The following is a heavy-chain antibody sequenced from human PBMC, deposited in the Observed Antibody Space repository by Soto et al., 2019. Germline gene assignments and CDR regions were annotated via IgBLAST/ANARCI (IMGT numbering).Heavy chain of an antibody. V-gene: IGHV4-31*03. D-gene: IGHD3-22*01. CDR2: IYYSGST. CDR1: GGSISSGGYY. CDR3: ARDRPNSSRRPRVEVYDAFGV. J-gene: IGHJ3*01. Sequence: SETLSLTCTVSGGSISSGGYYWSWIRQHPGKGLEWIGYIYYSGSTYYNPSLKSRVTISVDTSKNQFSLKLSSVTAADTAVYYCARDRPNSSRRPRVEVYDAFGVWGQGTMVTVSS.